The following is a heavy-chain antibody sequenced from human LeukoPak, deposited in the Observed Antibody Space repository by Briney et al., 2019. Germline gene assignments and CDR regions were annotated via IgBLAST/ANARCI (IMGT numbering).Heavy chain of an antibody. Sequence: GGSLRLSCAASGFTFSSYWMSWVRQAPGKGLEWVANIKQDGSEKYYVDSVKGRFTISRDNAKNSLYLQMNSLRAEDTAVYYCARERHSYGLGYFFDYWGQGTLVTVSS. CDR3: ARERHSYGLGYFFDY. J-gene: IGHJ4*02. CDR2: IKQDGSEK. V-gene: IGHV3-7*01. D-gene: IGHD5-18*01. CDR1: GFTFSSYW.